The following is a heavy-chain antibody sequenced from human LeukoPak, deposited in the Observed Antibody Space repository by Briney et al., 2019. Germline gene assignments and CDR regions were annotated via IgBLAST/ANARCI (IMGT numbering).Heavy chain of an antibody. CDR2: ITPIFGTA. CDR1: GGTFSRFT. CDR3: AREWGLESSGYYYAY. J-gene: IGHJ4*02. D-gene: IGHD3-22*01. Sequence: SVKVSCKASGGTFSRFTISWVRQAPGQGFEWMGGITPIFGTANFAQKFQGRVSITADGSTSTAYMELSSLRSEDTAVYYCAREWGLESSGYYYAYWGQGTLVTVSS. V-gene: IGHV1-69*13.